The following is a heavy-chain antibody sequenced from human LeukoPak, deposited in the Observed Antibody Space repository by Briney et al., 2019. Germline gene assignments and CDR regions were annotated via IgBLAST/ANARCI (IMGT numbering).Heavy chain of an antibody. V-gene: IGHV3-23*01. CDR1: GFTFSTYA. D-gene: IGHD3-9*01. J-gene: IGHJ6*02. CDR3: AKMTGLKLTNYGMDV. Sequence: GSLRLSCAASGFTFSTYAMSWVRQAPGKGLEWVSAISGGIITTYYTDSVKGRFTISRDNSKHTLDLQMDSLRVDDTAVYYCAKMTGLKLTNYGMDVWGQGTTVTVSS. CDR2: ISGGIITT.